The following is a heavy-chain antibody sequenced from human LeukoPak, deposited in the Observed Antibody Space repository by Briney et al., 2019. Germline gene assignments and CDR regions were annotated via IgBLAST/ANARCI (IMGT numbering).Heavy chain of an antibody. V-gene: IGHV4-38-2*02. D-gene: IGHD6-13*01. CDR1: DYSIRSGYY. CDR3: AREGYSGRPSRSPFDY. Sequence: SETLSLTCAVSDYSIRSGYYWGWIRQPPGKGPEWIASMYHSGSTYYNPSLKTRVTISVDTSKNQFSLKLGSVTAADTAVYYCAREGYSGRPSRSPFDYWGQGTLVTVSS. J-gene: IGHJ4*02. CDR2: MYHSGST.